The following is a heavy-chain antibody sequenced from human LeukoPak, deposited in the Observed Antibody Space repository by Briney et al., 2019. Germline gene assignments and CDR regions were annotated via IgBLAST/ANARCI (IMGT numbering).Heavy chain of an antibody. Sequence: SGGSLRLSCAASGFTFSGSAMHWVRQASGKGLEWVGRIRSKANSYATAYAASVKGRFTISRDDSKNTAYLQMNSLKTEDTAVYYCTRLVVGATFDYWGQGTLVTVSS. V-gene: IGHV3-73*01. CDR2: IRSKANSYAT. J-gene: IGHJ4*02. CDR3: TRLVVGATFDY. CDR1: GFTFSGSA. D-gene: IGHD1-26*01.